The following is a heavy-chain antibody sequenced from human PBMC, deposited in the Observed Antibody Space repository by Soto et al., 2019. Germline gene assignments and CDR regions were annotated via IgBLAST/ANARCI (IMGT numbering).Heavy chain of an antibody. CDR3: ARDGNRRSWFGAFDI. CDR2: ISYDGSNK. V-gene: IGHV3-30*03. J-gene: IGHJ3*02. D-gene: IGHD6-13*01. CDR1: GFIFSNYG. Sequence: GGSLRLSCAASGFIFSNYGMHWVRQAPGKGLEWVAVISYDGSNKYYADSVKGRFTISRDNSNNTLYLQMNSLSVEDTAVYYCARDGNRRSWFGAFDIWGQGTMVTVSS.